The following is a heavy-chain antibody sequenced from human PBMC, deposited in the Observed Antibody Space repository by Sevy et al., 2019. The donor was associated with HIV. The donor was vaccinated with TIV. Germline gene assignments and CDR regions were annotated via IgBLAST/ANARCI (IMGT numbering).Heavy chain of an antibody. J-gene: IGHJ6*02. Sequence: GGSLRLSCAASGFTFSSYSMNWVRQAPGKGLEWVSYISSSSSTIYYADSVKGRFTISRDNAKNSLYLQMNSLRDEDTDVYYCARSPYYYDSSGYYYYYYGMDVWGQGTTVTVSS. CDR3: ARSPYYYDSSGYYYYYYGMDV. CDR2: ISSSSSTI. D-gene: IGHD3-22*01. V-gene: IGHV3-48*02. CDR1: GFTFSSYS.